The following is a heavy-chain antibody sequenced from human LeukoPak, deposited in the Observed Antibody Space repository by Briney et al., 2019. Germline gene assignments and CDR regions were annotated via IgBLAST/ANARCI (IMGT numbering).Heavy chain of an antibody. V-gene: IGHV3-30*03. Sequence: PGGSLRLSCAASGFTFNSRNMHWVRQAPGKGLQWVAVISYDGNNKYYADSVKGRFTISRGDSKNTLYLQMISLRVDDTAVYYCGRDAAFCGSDCSSTDYYYYYMDVWGKGTTVTVSS. CDR2: ISYDGNNK. D-gene: IGHD2-21*02. CDR1: GFTFNSRN. CDR3: GRDAAFCGSDCSSTDYYYYYMDV. J-gene: IGHJ6*03.